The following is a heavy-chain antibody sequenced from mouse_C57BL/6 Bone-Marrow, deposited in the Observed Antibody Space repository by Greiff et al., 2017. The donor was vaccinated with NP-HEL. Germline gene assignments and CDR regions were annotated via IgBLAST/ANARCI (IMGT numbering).Heavy chain of an antibody. CDR3: TTWGVDAMDY. J-gene: IGHJ4*01. CDR2: IDPENGDT. CDR1: GFNIKDDY. V-gene: IGHV14-4*01. Sequence: VQLQQSGAELVRPGASVKLSCTASGFNIKDDYMHWVKQRPEQGLEWIGWIDPENGDTEYASKFQGKATITADTSSNTAYLQLSSLTSEDTAVYYCTTWGVDAMDYWGQGTSVTVSS.